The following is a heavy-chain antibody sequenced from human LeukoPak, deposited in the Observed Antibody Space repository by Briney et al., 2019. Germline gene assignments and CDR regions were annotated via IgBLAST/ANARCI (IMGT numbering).Heavy chain of an antibody. Sequence: SETLSLTCTVSGHSFSSGGYYWPWIRQHPGKGRQWIGYIYYSGSTYYNPSLKSRVTISVDTSKNQFSLKLSSVTAADTAVYYCGRKINYGDYGGFDSWGQGTLVTVSS. CDR1: GHSFSSGGYY. D-gene: IGHD4-17*01. CDR3: GRKINYGDYGGFDS. V-gene: IGHV4-31*03. J-gene: IGHJ4*02. CDR2: IYYSGST.